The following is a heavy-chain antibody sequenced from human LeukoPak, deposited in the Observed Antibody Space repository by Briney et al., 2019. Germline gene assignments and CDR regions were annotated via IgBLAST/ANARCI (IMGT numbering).Heavy chain of an antibody. CDR2: ISSSGSTI. CDR1: GFTFSDYY. J-gene: IGHJ3*02. CDR3: ARYGGGYDFHDAFDI. D-gene: IGHD5-12*01. V-gene: IGHV3-11*01. Sequence: GGSLRLSCAASGFTFSDYYMSWIRQAPGKGLEWVAYISSSGSTIYYADSVKGRFPISRDNAKNSLYLQMNSLRAEDTAVYYCARYGGGYDFHDAFDIWGQGTMVTVSS.